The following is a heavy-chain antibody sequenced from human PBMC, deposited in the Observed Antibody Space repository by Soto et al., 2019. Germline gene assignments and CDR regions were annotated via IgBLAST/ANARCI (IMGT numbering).Heavy chain of an antibody. D-gene: IGHD5-18*01. Sequence: EVQLLESGGDLVQPGGSLRLSCAASGFTFSSYAMSWVRQAPGKGLEWVSSISGGGGNIYYADSVKGRFTISRDNSKNTLYLQMNTLRGEDTAVYFCAKMKGNTYGYMDYWGQGTLVTVSS. V-gene: IGHV3-23*01. CDR3: AKMKGNTYGYMDY. CDR2: ISGGGGNI. CDR1: GFTFSSYA. J-gene: IGHJ4*02.